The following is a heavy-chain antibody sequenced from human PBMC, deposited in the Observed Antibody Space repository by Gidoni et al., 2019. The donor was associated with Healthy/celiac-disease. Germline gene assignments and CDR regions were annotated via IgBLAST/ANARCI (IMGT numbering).Heavy chain of an antibody. CDR1: GFTFDDYA. Sequence: EVKLVESGGGLVQPGRSLRLSCAASGFTFDDYAMHWVRQAPGKGLEWVSGISWNSGSIGYADSVKGRFTISRDNAKNSLYLQMNSLRAEDTALYYCAKWSEEAVAGPTYYFDYWGQGTLVTVSS. V-gene: IGHV3-9*01. D-gene: IGHD6-19*01. CDR3: AKWSEEAVAGPTYYFDY. CDR2: ISWNSGSI. J-gene: IGHJ4*02.